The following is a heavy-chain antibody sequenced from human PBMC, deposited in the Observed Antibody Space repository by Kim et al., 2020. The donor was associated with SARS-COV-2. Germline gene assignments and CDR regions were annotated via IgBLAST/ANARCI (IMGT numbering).Heavy chain of an antibody. CDR2: IYYSGST. CDR1: GGSISSSSYY. D-gene: IGHD3-22*01. J-gene: IGHJ4*02. CDR3: ARHSLSRNTYYYDSSGHLPEN. Sequence: SETLSLTCTVSGGSISSSSYYWGWIRQPPGKGLEWIGSIYYSGSTYYNPSLKSRVTISVDTSKNQFSLKLSSVTAADTAVYYCARHSLSRNTYYYDSSGHLPENWGQGTLVTVSS. V-gene: IGHV4-39*01.